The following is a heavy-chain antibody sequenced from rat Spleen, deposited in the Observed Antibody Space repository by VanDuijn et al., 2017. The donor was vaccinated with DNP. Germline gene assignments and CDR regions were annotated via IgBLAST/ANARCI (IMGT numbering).Heavy chain of an antibody. J-gene: IGHJ2*01. D-gene: IGHD4-3*01. CDR3: VRWNSGHFDY. Sequence: EVQLVESGGGLVQPGRSLKLSCAASGFTFSNYDMAWVRQAPTKGLEWVASISPSGSNTYYRDSVKGRFAVSRDNAKNTLYLQMNSLRSEDMATYYCVRWNSGHFDYWGQGVMVPVSS. V-gene: IGHV5S13*01. CDR2: ISPSGSNT. CDR1: GFTFSNYD.